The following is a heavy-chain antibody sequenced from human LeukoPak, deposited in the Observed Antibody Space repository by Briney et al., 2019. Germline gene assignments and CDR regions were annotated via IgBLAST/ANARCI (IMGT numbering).Heavy chain of an antibody. Sequence: ASVKVSCKASGYTFTGYYMHWVRQAPGQGLEWMGWINPNSGGTNYAQKFQGRVTMTRDTSISTAYMELSRLRSDDTAVYYCAKTLRPYSGTACRCDYWGQGTLVTVSS. V-gene: IGHV1-2*02. CDR2: INPNSGGT. CDR3: AKTLRPYSGTACRCDY. J-gene: IGHJ4*02. D-gene: IGHD6-13*01. CDR1: GYTFTGYY.